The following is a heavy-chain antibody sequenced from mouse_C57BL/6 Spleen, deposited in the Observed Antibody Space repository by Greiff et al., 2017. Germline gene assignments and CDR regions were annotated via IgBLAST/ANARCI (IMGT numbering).Heavy chain of an antibody. J-gene: IGHJ2*01. D-gene: IGHD1-1*01. CDR2: IYPGDGDT. CDR1: GYAFSSYW. CDR3: ARAGTTVVDY. Sequence: QVQLKQSGAELVKPGASVKISCKASGYAFSSYWMNWVKQRPGTGLEWIGQIYPGDGDTNYNGKFKGKATLTADKSSSTAYMQLSSLTSEDSAVYFCARAGTTVVDYWGQGTTLTVSS. V-gene: IGHV1-80*01.